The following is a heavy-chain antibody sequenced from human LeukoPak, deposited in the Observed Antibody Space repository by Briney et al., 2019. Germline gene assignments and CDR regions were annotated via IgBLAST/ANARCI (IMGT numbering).Heavy chain of an antibody. J-gene: IGHJ4*02. Sequence: GGSLRLSCAASGFTFDDYAMHWVRQAPGKGLEWVSLITWDGDSTYYADSVKGRFTISRDNSKNTLYLQMNSLRAEDTAVYYCAKGQTTVTPLDYWGQGTLVTVSS. D-gene: IGHD4-17*01. CDR1: GFTFDDYA. CDR2: ITWDGDST. CDR3: AKGQTTVTPLDY. V-gene: IGHV3-43D*03.